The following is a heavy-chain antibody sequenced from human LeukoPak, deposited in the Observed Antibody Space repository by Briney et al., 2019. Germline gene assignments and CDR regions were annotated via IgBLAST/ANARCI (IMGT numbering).Heavy chain of an antibody. J-gene: IGHJ4*02. CDR3: ARGGGYASPIGY. D-gene: IGHD5-12*01. CDR2: IYRSGSS. Sequence: PSETLSLTCTLPGGSISTYNWSWIRQPPGKGLEWIGYIYRSGSSNYNPSLKSRVTISVDTSKNQFSLKLSSVTAADTAVYYCARGGGYASPIGYWGQGALVTVSS. CDR1: GGSISTYN. V-gene: IGHV4-59*01.